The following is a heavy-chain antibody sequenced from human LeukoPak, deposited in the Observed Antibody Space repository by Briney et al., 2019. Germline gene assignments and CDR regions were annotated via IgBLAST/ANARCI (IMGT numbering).Heavy chain of an antibody. J-gene: IGHJ4*02. CDR1: GYTFTSYY. V-gene: IGHV1-46*01. Sequence: ASVKVSCKASGYTFTSYYMHWVRQAPGQGLEWMGIINPSGGSTSYAQKFQGRVTMTSNTSISTAYMELSSLRSDDTAVYYCAKEGLGGATGDYWGQGTLVTVSS. CDR3: AKEGLGGATGDY. D-gene: IGHD1-26*01. CDR2: INPSGGST.